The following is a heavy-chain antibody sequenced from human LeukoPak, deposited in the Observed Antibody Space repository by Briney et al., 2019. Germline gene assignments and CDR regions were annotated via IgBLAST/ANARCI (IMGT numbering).Heavy chain of an antibody. Sequence: PGRSLRLSCAASGFTFDNHAMHWVRQAPGKGLEWVSGITWNSGSIDYADSVKGRLTISRDNAKNCLYLQMNRLRPEDMALYYCAKSGSYSSPYYFDYWGQGTLVTVSS. J-gene: IGHJ4*02. V-gene: IGHV3-9*03. CDR3: AKSGSYSSPYYFDY. CDR2: ITWNSGSI. CDR1: GFTFDNHA. D-gene: IGHD3-10*01.